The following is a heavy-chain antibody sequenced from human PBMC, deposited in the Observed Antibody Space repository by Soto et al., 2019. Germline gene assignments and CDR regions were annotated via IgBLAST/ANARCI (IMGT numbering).Heavy chain of an antibody. D-gene: IGHD4-17*01. CDR1: GGSINSDGYY. Sequence: QVQLQESGPGLVKPSQTLSLTCTVSGGSINSDGYYWTWIRQRPGKALEWIGYIYYIGTTYYSPSPKSRRTLSLDASQHQFSLNLSSVTAADTAVYYCARGRDYGDPYLDYWGQGTLVTVSS. CDR3: ARGRDYGDPYLDY. V-gene: IGHV4-31*03. CDR2: IYYIGTT. J-gene: IGHJ4*02.